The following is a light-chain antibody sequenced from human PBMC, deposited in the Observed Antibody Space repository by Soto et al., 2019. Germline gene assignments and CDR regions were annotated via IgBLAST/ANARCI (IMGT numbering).Light chain of an antibody. CDR1: QSVSSSY. CDR3: QQYGSSPRT. CDR2: GAS. V-gene: IGKV3-20*01. J-gene: IGKJ1*01. Sequence: EIVMTQSPGTLSLSPGETATLSCRASQSVSSSYLAWYQQKPGQAPRLLIYGASRRATGIPDRFSGSGSGTDFTLTISRLEPEDFAVYYCQQYGSSPRTFGQGTKVEIK.